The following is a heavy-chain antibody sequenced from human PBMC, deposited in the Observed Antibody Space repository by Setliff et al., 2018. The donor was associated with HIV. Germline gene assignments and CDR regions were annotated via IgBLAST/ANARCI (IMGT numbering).Heavy chain of an antibody. J-gene: IGHJ4*02. CDR2: ISSSSSYT. V-gene: IGHV3-21*01. CDR3: ARGEPSILIEPAAFFDY. Sequence: WSLRLSCAASGFTFSSYSMNWVRQAPGKGLEWVSYISSSSSYTHYADSVKGRFTISRDNVKNSLYLQMNSLRAEDTAVYYCARGEPSILIEPAAFFDYWGQGTLVTVS. CDR1: GFTFSSYS. D-gene: IGHD2-2*01.